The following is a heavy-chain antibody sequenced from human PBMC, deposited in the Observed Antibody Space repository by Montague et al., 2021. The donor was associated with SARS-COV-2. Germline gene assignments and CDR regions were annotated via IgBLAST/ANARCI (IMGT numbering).Heavy chain of an antibody. J-gene: IGHJ4*02. D-gene: IGHD6-13*01. CDR2: LFHIDTA. V-gene: IGHV4-61*01. CDR3: TRGIDSYKTGY. Sequence: SETLSLTCTVSDGSVISTYPHWHWVRQSPGRGLEWIGGYLFHIDTADYDASLRSRVTISVDTSKNQFSLKLTSVTAADTAVYYCTRGIDSYKTGYWGQGIQVTDPS. CDR1: DGSVISTYPH.